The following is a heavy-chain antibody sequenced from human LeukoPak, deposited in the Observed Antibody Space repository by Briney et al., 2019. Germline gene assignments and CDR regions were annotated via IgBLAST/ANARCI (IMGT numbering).Heavy chain of an antibody. CDR1: GFTVSSNY. J-gene: IGHJ3*02. Sequence: GGSLRLSCAASGFTVSSNYMSWVRQAPGKGLEWVSVIYSGGSTYYADSVKGRFTISRDNSKNTLYLQMNSLRAEDTAVYYCARDRGGSYYFDAFDTWGQGTMVTVSS. CDR2: IYSGGST. D-gene: IGHD1-26*01. V-gene: IGHV3-53*01. CDR3: ARDRGGSYYFDAFDT.